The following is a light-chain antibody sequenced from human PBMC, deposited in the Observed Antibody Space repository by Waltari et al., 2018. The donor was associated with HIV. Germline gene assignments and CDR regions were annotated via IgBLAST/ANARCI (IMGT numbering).Light chain of an antibody. Sequence: SYVLTQPPSVSVAPGAAATISCGAWNIGGKSAHWYKQQPGQAPVLVTRYKSDRPSGITDRISGSNSGHTATLTSTSVEAGDEATYYCQVWDSSNEHVVFGGGTELTVL. V-gene: IGLV3-21*04. CDR1: NIGGKS. CDR3: QVWDSSNEHVV. CDR2: YKS. J-gene: IGLJ3*02.